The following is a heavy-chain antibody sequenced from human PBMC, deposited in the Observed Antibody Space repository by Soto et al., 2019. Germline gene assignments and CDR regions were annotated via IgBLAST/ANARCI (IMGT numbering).Heavy chain of an antibody. V-gene: IGHV2-5*01. CDR2: IYYNDDR. J-gene: IGHJ4*02. D-gene: IGHD5-12*01. CDR3: APRDGGYESIYFDL. CDR1: GFSFTTAGVA. Sequence: DSGPTLVNPTQTLTLTCTFSGFSFTTAGVAVGWIRQTPGGALEWLTLIYYNDDRRFSPSLKTRLTITGDTSKNQVVLSLTNVDPGDAASYFCAPRDGGYESIYFDLWGQGIMVTV.